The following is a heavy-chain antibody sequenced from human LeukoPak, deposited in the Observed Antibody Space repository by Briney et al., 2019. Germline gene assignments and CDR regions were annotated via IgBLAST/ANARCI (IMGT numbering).Heavy chain of an antibody. CDR3: TIPPRDSGIHTRGY. CDR1: GFTFSGSA. D-gene: IGHD1-26*01. Sequence: GGSLRLSCAPSGFTFSGSAMHWVRQASGKGLEWVGRIRSKANSYATAYAASVKGRFTISRDDSKNTAYLQMNSLKTEDTAVYYCTIPPRDSGIHTRGYWGQGTLVTVSS. J-gene: IGHJ4*02. V-gene: IGHV3-73*01. CDR2: IRSKANSYAT.